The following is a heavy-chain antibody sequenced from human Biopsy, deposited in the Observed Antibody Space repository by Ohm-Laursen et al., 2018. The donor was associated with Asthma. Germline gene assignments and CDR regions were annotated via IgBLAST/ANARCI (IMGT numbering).Heavy chain of an antibody. J-gene: IGHJ6*02. V-gene: IGHV3-48*02. D-gene: IGHD3-3*01. CDR2: ISSSSSTI. CDR3: ARMITIFGVVSRGMDV. Sequence: SLRLSCAASGFTFSSYSMNWVRQAPGKGLEWVPYISSSSSTIYYADSVKGRFTISRDNAKNSLYLQMNSLRDEDTAVYYCARMITIFGVVSRGMDVWGQGTTVTVSS. CDR1: GFTFSSYS.